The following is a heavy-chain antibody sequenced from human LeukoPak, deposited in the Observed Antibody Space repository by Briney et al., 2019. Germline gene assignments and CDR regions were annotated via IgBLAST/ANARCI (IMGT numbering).Heavy chain of an antibody. V-gene: IGHV3-23*01. CDR3: AKGGIASPGFDY. CDR1: GFTLSSYA. J-gene: IGHJ4*02. CDR2: ISGSGGST. Sequence: GASLRFSCAASGFTLSSYAMSWVRQAPGKGLEWVSSISGSGGSTYSADSVKGRFTISRDNSKNTLYLQMNSLRAEDTAVYYCAKGGIASPGFDYWGQGTLVTVSS. D-gene: IGHD6-13*01.